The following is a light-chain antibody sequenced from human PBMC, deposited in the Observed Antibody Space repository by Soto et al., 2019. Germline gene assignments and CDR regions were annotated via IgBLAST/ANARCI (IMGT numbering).Light chain of an antibody. Sequence: EIVFTQSPRTLSLSPGERVTLSCRASQSVSSYYLAWYQQKPGQAPRLLIYAASSRATGIPDRFSGGGSGTDFTLTISRLEPEDFAVYYCQQCGSSPWTFGQGTKVDIK. J-gene: IGKJ1*01. CDR1: QSVSSYY. V-gene: IGKV3-20*01. CDR2: AAS. CDR3: QQCGSSPWT.